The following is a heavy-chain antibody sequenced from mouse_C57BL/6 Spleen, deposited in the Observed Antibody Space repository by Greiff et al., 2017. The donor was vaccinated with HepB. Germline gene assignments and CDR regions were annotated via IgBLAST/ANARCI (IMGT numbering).Heavy chain of an antibody. CDR2: IRSKSNNYAT. CDR3: VRQRNWEHFDY. Sequence: EVHLVESGGGLVQPKGSLKLSCAASGFSFNTYAMNWVRQAPGKGLEWVARIRSKSNNYATYYADSVKDRFTISRDDSESMLYLQMNNLKTEDTAMYYCVRQRNWEHFDYWGQGTTLTVSS. J-gene: IGHJ2*01. CDR1: GFSFNTYA. D-gene: IGHD4-1*01. V-gene: IGHV10-1*01.